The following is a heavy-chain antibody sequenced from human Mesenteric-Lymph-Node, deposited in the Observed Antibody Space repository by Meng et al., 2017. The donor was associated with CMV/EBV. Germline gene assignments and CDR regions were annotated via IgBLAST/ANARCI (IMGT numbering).Heavy chain of an antibody. CDR1: GGTFSSYA. CDR3: ARSIVGATYYFDY. D-gene: IGHD1-26*01. J-gene: IGHJ4*02. V-gene: IGHV1-69*10. Sequence: SVKVSCKASGGTFSSYAISWVRQAPGQGLEWMGGIIPILGIANYAQKFQGRVTMTRDTSTSTVYMELSSLRSEDTAVYYCARSIVGATYYFDYWGQGTLVTVSS. CDR2: IIPILGIA.